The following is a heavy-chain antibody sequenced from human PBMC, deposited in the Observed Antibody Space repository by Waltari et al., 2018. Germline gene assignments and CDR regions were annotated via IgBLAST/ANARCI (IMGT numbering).Heavy chain of an antibody. J-gene: IGHJ4*02. Sequence: QVQLVESGGGVVQPGRSLRLSCAASGFTFSSYGMHRVRQAPGHGLEWVAVISYDGSNKYYADSVKGRFTISRDNAENSLFLQMNSLSAEDTAVYYCATAGAYSPQGGRYYYDSWGQGTVVSVS. V-gene: IGHV3-30*03. CDR2: ISYDGSNK. CDR3: ATAGAYSPQGGRYYYDS. CDR1: GFTFSSYG. D-gene: IGHD2-21*01.